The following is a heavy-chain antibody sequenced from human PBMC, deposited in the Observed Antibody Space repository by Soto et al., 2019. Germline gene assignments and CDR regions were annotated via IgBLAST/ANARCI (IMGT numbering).Heavy chain of an antibody. V-gene: IGHV4-59*01. CDR2: IYYSGST. Sequence: SETLSLTSTVSGGSISSYYWSWIRQPPGKGLEWIGYIYYSGSTNYNPSLKSRVTISVDTSKNQFSLKLSSVTAADTAVYYCARVRGTATTFHFDYWGQGTLVTVSS. D-gene: IGHD1-26*01. CDR1: GGSISSYY. J-gene: IGHJ4*02. CDR3: ARVRGTATTFHFDY.